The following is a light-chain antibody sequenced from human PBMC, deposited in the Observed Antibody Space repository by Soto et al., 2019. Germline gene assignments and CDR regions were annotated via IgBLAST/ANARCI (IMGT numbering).Light chain of an antibody. J-gene: IGKJ1*01. CDR1: QSVSSN. Sequence: EIVMTQSPATLSVSPGERATLSCRASQSVSSNLAWYQQKPGQAPRLLIYGASTRATGIPARFSGSGSGTEFTLTISSLQSADFAVYYCQQYNNWPGTFGQGTKGEI. CDR3: QQYNNWPGT. V-gene: IGKV3-15*01. CDR2: GAS.